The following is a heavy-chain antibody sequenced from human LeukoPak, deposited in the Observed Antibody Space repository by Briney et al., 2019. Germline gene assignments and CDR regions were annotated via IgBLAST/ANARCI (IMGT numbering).Heavy chain of an antibody. Sequence: SETLSLTCAVYGGSFSGYYWSRIRQPPGKGLEWIGEINHSGSTNYNPSLKSRVTISVDTSKNQFPLKLSSVTAADTAVYYCARAAAAGGHYFDYWGQGTLVTVSS. J-gene: IGHJ4*02. CDR3: ARAAAAGGHYFDY. CDR1: GGSFSGYY. D-gene: IGHD6-13*01. V-gene: IGHV4-34*01. CDR2: INHSGST.